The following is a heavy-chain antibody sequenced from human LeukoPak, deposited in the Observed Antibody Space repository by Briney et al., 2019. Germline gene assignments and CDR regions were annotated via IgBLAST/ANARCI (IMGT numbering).Heavy chain of an antibody. CDR3: AKDYGDYNFDY. Sequence: GGSLRLSCAASGFTFRTYSMNWVRQAPGKGLEWVASISSSSTYIYYADSVKGRFTISRDNSKNTLNLQMNSLRAEDTAVYYCAKDYGDYNFDYWGQGTLVTVSS. D-gene: IGHD4-17*01. V-gene: IGHV3-21*01. CDR1: GFTFRTYS. CDR2: ISSSSTYI. J-gene: IGHJ4*02.